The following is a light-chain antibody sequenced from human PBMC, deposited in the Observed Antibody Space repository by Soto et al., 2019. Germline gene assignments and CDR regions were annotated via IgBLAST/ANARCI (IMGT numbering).Light chain of an antibody. CDR1: SSDVGGYKF. CDR2: EVN. Sequence: QSVLTQPASVSASPGQSITISCTGTSSDVGGYKFVSWYQHHPGKAPKLMIHEVNNRPSGVSNRFSGSKSGNTASLTISGLQPEDEADYYCLSYTSANTRVFGGGTKVTVL. CDR3: LSYTSANTRV. J-gene: IGLJ3*02. V-gene: IGLV2-14*01.